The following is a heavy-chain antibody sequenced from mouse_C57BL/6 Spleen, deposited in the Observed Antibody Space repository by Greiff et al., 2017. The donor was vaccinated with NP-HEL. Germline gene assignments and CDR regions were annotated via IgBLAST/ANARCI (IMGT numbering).Heavy chain of an antibody. Sequence: VQLKESGPGLVKPSQSLSLTCSVTGYSITSGYYWNWIRQFPGNKLEWMGYISYDGSNNYNPSLKNRISITRDTSKNQFFLKLNSVTTEDTATYYCARDYYGSCYFDYWGQGTTLTVSS. CDR1: GYSITSGYY. CDR3: ARDYYGSCYFDY. CDR2: ISYDGSN. V-gene: IGHV3-6*01. D-gene: IGHD1-1*01. J-gene: IGHJ2*01.